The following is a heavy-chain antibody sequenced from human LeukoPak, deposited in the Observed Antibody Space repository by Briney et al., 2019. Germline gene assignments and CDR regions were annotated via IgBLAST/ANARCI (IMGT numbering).Heavy chain of an antibody. CDR2: IKQDGGAA. J-gene: IGHJ4*02. CDR3: ARDYAATGSLDY. V-gene: IGHV3-7*01. D-gene: IGHD2-15*01. CDR1: GFSISNYW. Sequence: GGSLRLSCAASGFSISNYWMNWVRQAPGKGLEWLANIKQDGGAAYYADSVKGRFTISRDNAKNSLFLQMNSLRVEDTALYYCARDYAATGSLDYWGQGTLVTVSS.